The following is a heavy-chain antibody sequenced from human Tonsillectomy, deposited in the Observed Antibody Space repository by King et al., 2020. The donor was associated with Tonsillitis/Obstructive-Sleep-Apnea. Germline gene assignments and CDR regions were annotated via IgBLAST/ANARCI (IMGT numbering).Heavy chain of an antibody. V-gene: IGHV4-34*01. CDR1: GGSFSGYF. Sequence: VQLQQWGAGLLKPSETLSLTCAVYGGSFSGYFWSWIRQPPGRGLEWIVEISHSGSTNYNPSLKSRVTISVDTSRNQFSLKLSSVTAADTAVYYCARGSEIVVVPAAPYYFDYWGQGTLVTVSS. D-gene: IGHD2-2*01. CDR2: ISHSGST. CDR3: ARGSEIVVVPAAPYYFDY. J-gene: IGHJ4*02.